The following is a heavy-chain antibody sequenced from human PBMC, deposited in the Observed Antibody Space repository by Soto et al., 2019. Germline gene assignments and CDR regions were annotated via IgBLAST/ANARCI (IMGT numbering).Heavy chain of an antibody. CDR3: AKARCSTTNCYVPDY. CDR2: ISGSGASP. Sequence: PGGSPGLSCAASGFTFSTYTMSGVCRAPGKGLEWVSAISGSGASPSYADSVQGRFTISRDNPKRTLYLQMNNLRAEDTAVYYCAKARCSTTNCYVPDYWGQGTLVTVSS. CDR1: GFTFSTYT. V-gene: IGHV3-23*01. J-gene: IGHJ4*02. D-gene: IGHD2-2*01.